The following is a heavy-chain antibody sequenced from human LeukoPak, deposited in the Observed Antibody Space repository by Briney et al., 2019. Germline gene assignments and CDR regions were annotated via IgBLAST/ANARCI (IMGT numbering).Heavy chain of an antibody. CDR2: INPSGGST. CDR1: GYTFTSYY. Sequence: WASVKVSCKASGYTFTSYYMHWVRQAPGQGLEWMGIINPSGGSTSYAQKFQGRVTMTRDTSISTAYMELSRLRSDDTAVYYCARARAMGSGIAVAAYKYWGQGTLVTVSS. D-gene: IGHD6-19*01. CDR3: ARARAMGSGIAVAAYKY. J-gene: IGHJ4*02. V-gene: IGHV1-46*01.